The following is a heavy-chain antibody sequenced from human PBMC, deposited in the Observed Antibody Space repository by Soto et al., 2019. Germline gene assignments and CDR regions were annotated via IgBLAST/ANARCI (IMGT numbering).Heavy chain of an antibody. CDR2: IYYRGST. D-gene: IGHD5-12*01. V-gene: IGHV4-59*01. J-gene: IGHJ6*03. CDR3: ARGKYSGYEYYYYYYMDV. CDR1: GGSINSYY. Sequence: PSGTLSLTCPVSGGSINSYYWILIRQPPRNGLEWIGYIYYRGSTNYNPSLKSRVTISVDTSKNQFSLKLSSVTAADTAVYYCARGKYSGYEYYYYYYMDVWGKGTTVTVSS.